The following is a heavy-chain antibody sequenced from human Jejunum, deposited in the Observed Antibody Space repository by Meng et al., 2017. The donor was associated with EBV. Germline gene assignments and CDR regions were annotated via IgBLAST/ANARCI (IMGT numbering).Heavy chain of an antibody. CDR3: ARGAYFDY. CDR2: IYYSGSA. CDR1: VGSISSGGYS. V-gene: IGHV4-30-2*01. J-gene: IGHJ4*02. Sequence: QRRVREAGPGLVKPSVTLSPTCAVSVGSISSGGYSWHWIRQPPGKGLQWIGYIYYSGSAFYNPSLKSRVTLSVDRSKNQFSLNLSSVTAADTAVYYCARGAYFDYWGQGTLVTVSS.